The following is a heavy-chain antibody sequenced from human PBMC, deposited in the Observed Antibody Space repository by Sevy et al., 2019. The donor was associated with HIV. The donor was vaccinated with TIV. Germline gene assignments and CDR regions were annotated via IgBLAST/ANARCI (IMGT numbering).Heavy chain of an antibody. CDR3: AGWSSAWTLFDY. V-gene: IGHV3-66*01. D-gene: IGHD6-19*01. CDR2: IYSDGKT. CDR1: GFTVSRNY. Sequence: GGSLRLSCAASGFTVSRNYMSWVRQAPGKGLEWVSVIYSDGKTFYADSVQDRFTISRDNSKNTLYLQMNSLRAEETAVYYCAGWSSAWTLFDYWGQGTLVTVSS. J-gene: IGHJ4*02.